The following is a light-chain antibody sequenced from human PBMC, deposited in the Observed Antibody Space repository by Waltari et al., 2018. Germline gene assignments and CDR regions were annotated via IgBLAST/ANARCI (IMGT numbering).Light chain of an antibody. V-gene: IGKV3-20*01. CDR2: GAS. J-gene: IGKJ1*01. CDR3: QHYVRLPAT. Sequence: IVLTQSPGPLSLSPGERATLTCRASQLVSRSLAVYQQKPCQAPQRLIDGASPRATCIPNRFTGGGSGTDFSLTISSLEPEDFAIDFCQHYVRLPATFGQGTKVEIK. CDR1: QLVSRS.